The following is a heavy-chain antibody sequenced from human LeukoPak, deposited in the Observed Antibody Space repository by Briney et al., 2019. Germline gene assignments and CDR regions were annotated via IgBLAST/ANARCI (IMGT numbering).Heavy chain of an antibody. CDR1: GYTFTSYY. CDR2: INPSGGRT. Sequence: ASVKVSCKASGYTFTSYYIYWVRQAHGHGLGWMGIINPSGGRTNYAHKFQGRVTMTRDMSTSTVYMELSSLRSEDTAVYCCARGAHVRMYDSNHNCFDPWGQGTLVTVSS. V-gene: IGHV1-46*01. J-gene: IGHJ5*02. D-gene: IGHD3-22*01. CDR3: ARGAHVRMYDSNHNCFDP.